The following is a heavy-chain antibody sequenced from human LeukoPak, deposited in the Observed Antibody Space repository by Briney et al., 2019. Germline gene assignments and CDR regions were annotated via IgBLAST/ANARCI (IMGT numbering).Heavy chain of an antibody. D-gene: IGHD3-10*01. V-gene: IGHV4-34*01. Sequence: SETLSLTCAVYGGSFSGYYWSWIRQPPGKGLEWIGEINHSGSTNYNPSLKSRVTISVDTSKNQFSLKLSSVTAADTAVYYCARGRQLIRYYYYGMDVWDQGTTVTVSS. CDR1: GGSFSGYY. CDR2: INHSGST. J-gene: IGHJ6*02. CDR3: ARGRQLIRYYYYGMDV.